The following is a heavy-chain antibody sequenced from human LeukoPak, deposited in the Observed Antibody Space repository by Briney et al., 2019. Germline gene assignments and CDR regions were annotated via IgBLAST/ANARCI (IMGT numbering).Heavy chain of an antibody. J-gene: IGHJ4*02. V-gene: IGHV3-30*04. Sequence: QPGGSLRLSCAASGFTFSSYAMHWVRQAPSKGLEWVAVISYDGSNKYYADSVKGRFTISRDNSKNTLYLQMNSLRAEDTAVYYCAGSVVRGVIRDWGQGTPVTVSS. CDR2: ISYDGSNK. D-gene: IGHD3-10*01. CDR3: AGSVVRGVIRD. CDR1: GFTFSSYA.